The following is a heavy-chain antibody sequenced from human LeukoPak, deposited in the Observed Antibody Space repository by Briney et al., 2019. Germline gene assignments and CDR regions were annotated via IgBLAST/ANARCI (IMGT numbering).Heavy chain of an antibody. D-gene: IGHD1-1*01. Sequence: SQTLSLTCAISGDSVSSSSAAWSWIRQSPSRGLEWLGRTYYRSKWYNDYAVSVKSRITINPDTSKNQFSLQLNSMTLEDTAVYYCAREGSEGYLFDYWGQGTLVTVSS. CDR2: TYYRSKWYN. CDR3: AREGSEGYLFDY. V-gene: IGHV6-1*01. CDR1: GDSVSSSSAA. J-gene: IGHJ4*02.